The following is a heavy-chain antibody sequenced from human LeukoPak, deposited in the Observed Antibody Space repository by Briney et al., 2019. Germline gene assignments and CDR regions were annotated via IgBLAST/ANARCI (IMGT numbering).Heavy chain of an antibody. CDR2: IPYDGSNK. CDR3: ARYYGSGRGYYGLDV. CDR1: GFTFSTYG. Sequence: PGRSLTLSCEASGFTFSTYGMHWVRQAPGKGLEWITLIPYDGSNKYYADSVKGRFTISRDNSENTLYLQMNSLRAEDTAVYYCARYYGSGRGYYGLDVWGQGTTVTVFS. D-gene: IGHD3-10*01. V-gene: IGHV3-30*03. J-gene: IGHJ6*02.